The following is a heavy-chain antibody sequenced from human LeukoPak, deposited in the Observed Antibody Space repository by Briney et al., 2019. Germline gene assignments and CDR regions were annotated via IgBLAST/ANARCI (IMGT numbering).Heavy chain of an antibody. D-gene: IGHD2-2*01. CDR2: VKSKTDGGTT. Sequence: GGSLRLSCAVSGFTFSNAWMSWVRQAPGKGLEWVGRVKSKTDGGTTDYAAPVKGRFTISRDDSKNTLYLQMNSLRAEDTAVYYCARAPTVSVGYCSSVSCQADYWGQGTLVTVSS. CDR1: GFTFSNAW. V-gene: IGHV3-15*01. J-gene: IGHJ4*02. CDR3: ARAPTVSVGYCSSVSCQADY.